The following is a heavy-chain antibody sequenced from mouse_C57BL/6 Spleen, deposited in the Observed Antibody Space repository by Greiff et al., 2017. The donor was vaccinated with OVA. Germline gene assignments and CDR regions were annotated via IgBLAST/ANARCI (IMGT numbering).Heavy chain of an antibody. V-gene: IGHV5-17*01. CDR3: ARTIYYGSPFDY. Sequence: EVNLVESGGGLVKPGGSLKLSCAASGFTFSDYGLHWVRQAPEKGLEWVAYISSGSSTLYYADTVKGRFTISRDNAKNTLFLQMTSLRSEDTAMYYCARTIYYGSPFDYWGQGTTLTVSS. D-gene: IGHD1-1*01. J-gene: IGHJ2*01. CDR2: ISSGSSTL. CDR1: GFTFSDYG.